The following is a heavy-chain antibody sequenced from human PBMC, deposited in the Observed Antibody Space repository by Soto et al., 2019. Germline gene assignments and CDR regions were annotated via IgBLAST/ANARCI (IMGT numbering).Heavy chain of an antibody. CDR1: GFSLSTSGVG. D-gene: IGHD1-1*01. V-gene: IGHV2-5*01. J-gene: IGHJ4*02. CDR2: IYWNDDK. CDR3: AHWTLGTTGTTFRLDY. Sequence: QITLKESGPTLVKPTQTLTLTCTFSGFSLSTSGVGVGWIRQPPGKALEWLALIYWNDDKRYSPSLKSRLTITKDTSKNQVVLTMTNMDPVDTATYYCAHWTLGTTGTTFRLDYLGQGTLVTVSS.